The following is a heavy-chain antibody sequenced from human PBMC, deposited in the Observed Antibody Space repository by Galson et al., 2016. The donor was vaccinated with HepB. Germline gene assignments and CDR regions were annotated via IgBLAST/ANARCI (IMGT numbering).Heavy chain of an antibody. D-gene: IGHD2-8*01. CDR3: ARDREHTHGRVFAY. CDR1: GGLISTYY. V-gene: IGHV4-59*01. Sequence: SETLSLTCSVSGGLISTYYWSWIRQSPGKGLEWIGYYHSSGSTDYNPSLRSRVTISVDTPKNQISLRLNSVSAADTAVYYCARDREHTHGRVFAYWGQGTVVIVSS. J-gene: IGHJ4*02. CDR2: YHSSGST.